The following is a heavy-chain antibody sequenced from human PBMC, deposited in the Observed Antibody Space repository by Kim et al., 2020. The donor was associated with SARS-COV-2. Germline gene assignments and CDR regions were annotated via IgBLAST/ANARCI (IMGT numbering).Heavy chain of an antibody. CDR1: GFTFSNFR. CDR3: VKATLGDYDHYYADS. Sequence: GGSLRLPCAASGFTFSNFRMLWVRQAPGKGLEWVAFISYDGRTQYYPDSVKGRFTVSRDYSNDSLFLQMHSLRAEDAAVYYCVKATLGDYDHYYADSWG. J-gene: IGHJ5*01. D-gene: IGHD4-17*01. CDR2: ISYDGRTQ. V-gene: IGHV3-30*18.